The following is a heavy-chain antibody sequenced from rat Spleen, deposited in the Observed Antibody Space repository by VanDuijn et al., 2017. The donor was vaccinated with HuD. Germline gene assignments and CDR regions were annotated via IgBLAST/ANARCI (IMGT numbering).Heavy chain of an antibody. CDR2: IWTGGST. V-gene: IGHV2-43*01. J-gene: IGHJ1*01. CDR1: GFSLTSYH. D-gene: IGHD5-1*01. Sequence: QVQLKESGPGLVQPSQTLSLTCTVSGFSLTSYHVSWVRQPSGKGLEWMGVIWTGGSTEYNSALKSRLSISRDTSKSQVFLKMNSLQTEDTATYYCARDGLGALYWYFDFWGPGTMVTVSS. CDR3: ARDGLGALYWYFDF.